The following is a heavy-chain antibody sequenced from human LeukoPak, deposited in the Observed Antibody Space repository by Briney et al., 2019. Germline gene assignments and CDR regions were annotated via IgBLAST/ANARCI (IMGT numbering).Heavy chain of an antibody. J-gene: IGHJ4*02. Sequence: GGSLRLSGAGSGFSVSSYALSWVRQAPGKGLEWVSTIRGSGISTYYADSVKGRFTISRDNSKNTLYLQMNSLRAEDTAVYYCAKGCSSTCYSTFDSWGQGTLVTVSS. CDR3: AKGCSSTCYSTFDS. CDR2: IRGSGIST. D-gene: IGHD2-2*01. V-gene: IGHV3-23*01. CDR1: GFSVSSYA.